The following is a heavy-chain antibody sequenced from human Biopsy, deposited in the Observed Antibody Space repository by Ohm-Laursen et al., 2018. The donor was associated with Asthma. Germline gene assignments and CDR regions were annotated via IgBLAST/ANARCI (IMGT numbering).Heavy chain of an antibody. D-gene: IGHD3-3*01. V-gene: IGHV3-30-3*01. CDR3: ARDVMEWYLPAFDF. CDR2: ISFDPLNK. CDR1: GFTFRSYA. Sequence: SLRLSCTASGFTFRSYAMHWVRQAPGKGLDWVALISFDPLNKQYADWVRGRFTVSRDSSKNTLYLQMISLRADDTAVYYCARDVMEWYLPAFDFWGQGTLVTVSS. J-gene: IGHJ4*02.